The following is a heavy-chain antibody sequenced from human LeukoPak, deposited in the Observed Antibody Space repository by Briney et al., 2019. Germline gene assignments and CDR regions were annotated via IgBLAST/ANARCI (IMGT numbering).Heavy chain of an antibody. CDR3: ARGGQGDGYSADEAFDF. CDR2: TYYRSKWYN. V-gene: IGHV6-1*01. J-gene: IGHJ3*01. D-gene: IGHD5-24*01. Sequence: SQTLSLTCVISGDSVVSNSTACNWIRQSPSRGLEWLGRTYYRSKWYNDYAVSVKSRITINPDTSKHQFSLQLNSVTPEDTAVYYCARGGQGDGYSADEAFDFWGQGTMVTVS. CDR1: GDSVVSNSTA.